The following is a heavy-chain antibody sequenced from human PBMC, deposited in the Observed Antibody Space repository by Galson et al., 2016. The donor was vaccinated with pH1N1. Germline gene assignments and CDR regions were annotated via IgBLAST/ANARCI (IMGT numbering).Heavy chain of an antibody. CDR3: ATVIAAGYGMDV. CDR2: FDPEDGET. Sequence: SVKVSCKVSGYTLTELSMHCVRQAPGKGLEWMEGFDPEDGETIYAQKFQGRVTMTEDTSTDTAYMELSSLRSEDTAVYYCATVIAAGYGMDVWGQGTTVTVSS. CDR1: GYTLTELS. D-gene: IGHD6-13*01. J-gene: IGHJ6*02. V-gene: IGHV1-24*01.